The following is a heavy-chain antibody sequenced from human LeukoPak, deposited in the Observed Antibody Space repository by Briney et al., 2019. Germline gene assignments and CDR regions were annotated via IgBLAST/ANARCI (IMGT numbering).Heavy chain of an antibody. CDR2: ISAYNGNT. V-gene: IGHV1-18*04. D-gene: IGHD2-2*01. J-gene: IGHJ4*02. CDR3: ARDYMTFVVVPAAGGSDY. CDR1: GYTFTSYG. Sequence: ASVKVSCKASGYTFTSYGISWVRQAPGQGLEWMGWISAYNGNTNYAQKLQGRVTMTTDTSTRTAYMELRSLRSDDTAVYYCARDYMTFVVVPAAGGSDYWGQGTLVTVSS.